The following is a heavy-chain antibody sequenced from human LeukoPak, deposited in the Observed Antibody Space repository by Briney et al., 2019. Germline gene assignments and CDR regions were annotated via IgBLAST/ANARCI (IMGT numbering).Heavy chain of an antibody. Sequence: SETLSLTCGAYGGSLSGYYWSWIRQPPGKGLEWIGEINHSGRTNYNPSLKSRVTISLDTSKNQFSLKLSSVTAADTAVYYCTRNNWFDPWGQGTLVTVSS. CDR3: TRNNWFDP. V-gene: IGHV4-34*01. J-gene: IGHJ5*02. CDR2: INHSGRT. CDR1: GGSLSGYY.